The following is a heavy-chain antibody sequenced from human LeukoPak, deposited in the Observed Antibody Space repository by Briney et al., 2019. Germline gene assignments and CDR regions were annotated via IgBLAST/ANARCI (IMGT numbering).Heavy chain of an antibody. Sequence: GASVKVSCKASGYTFTGYYMHWVRQAPGQGREWMGWINPNSGGTNYAQKFQGRVTMTRDTSISTAYMELSRLRSDDTAVYYCARADSSSWYRPRYYYMDVWGKGTTVTVSS. CDR1: GYTFTGYY. V-gene: IGHV1-2*02. CDR2: INPNSGGT. J-gene: IGHJ6*03. D-gene: IGHD6-13*01. CDR3: ARADSSSWYRPRYYYMDV.